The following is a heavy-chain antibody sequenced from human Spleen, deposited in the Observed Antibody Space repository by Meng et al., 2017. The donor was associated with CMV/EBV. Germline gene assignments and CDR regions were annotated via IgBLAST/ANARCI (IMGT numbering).Heavy chain of an antibody. J-gene: IGHJ1*01. D-gene: IGHD1-26*01. V-gene: IGHV1-24*01. CDR2: FDPEDGET. CDR3: ATKGRGSYGSRGYFQH. CDR1: GYPVTEVA. Sequence: SGYPVTEVAIHWVRQARGKGLEWMGGFDPEDGETNYAQKFQGRVIMTEDTSTDTSYMELSSLSSEDTAVYYCATKGRGSYGSRGYFQHWGQGTLVTVSS.